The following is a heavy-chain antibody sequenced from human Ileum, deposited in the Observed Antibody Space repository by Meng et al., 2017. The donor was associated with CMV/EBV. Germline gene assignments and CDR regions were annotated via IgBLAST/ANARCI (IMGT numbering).Heavy chain of an antibody. V-gene: IGHV4-34*01. J-gene: IGHJ6*02. D-gene: IGHD5-18*01. CDR1: GGSFSGYY. Sequence: SETLSLTCAVYGGSFSGYYWSWIRQPPGKGLEWIGEINHSGSTNYNPSLKSRVTISVDTSKNQFSLKLSSVTAADTAVYYCAKARGYSYGHGGYYYYGMDVWGQGTTVTVSS. CDR2: INHSGST. CDR3: AKARGYSYGHGGYYYYGMDV.